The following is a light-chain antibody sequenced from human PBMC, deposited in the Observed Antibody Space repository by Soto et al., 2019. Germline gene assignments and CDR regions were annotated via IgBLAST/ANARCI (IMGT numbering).Light chain of an antibody. V-gene: IGKV1-5*03. CDR3: QQYKRFSLT. CDR1: QRIDNW. Sequence: DIQMTQSPSTLSASVGDRVTITCRASQRIDNWLAWYQQKPGKAPKLLIYKTSNLESGVPSRFSGSGSGTEFSLTSSSLQPDDFATYYCQQYKRFSLTFGGGTRVEVK. J-gene: IGKJ4*01. CDR2: KTS.